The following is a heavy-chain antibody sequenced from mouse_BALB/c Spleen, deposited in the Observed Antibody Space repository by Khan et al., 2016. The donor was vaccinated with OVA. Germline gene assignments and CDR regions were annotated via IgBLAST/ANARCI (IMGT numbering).Heavy chain of an antibody. Sequence: EVKLVESGGGLVKPGGSLKLSCAASGFTFSTYAMSWVRQTPEKRLEWVATISTDGDYTYYPDHVTGRFTISRDNAKNTLYLQMSMLGSEDTAMYYCERSPYGNFAYWGQGTLVTVSA. V-gene: IGHV5-9-3*01. CDR1: GFTFSTYA. D-gene: IGHD2-1*01. J-gene: IGHJ3*01. CDR2: ISTDGDYT. CDR3: ERSPYGNFAY.